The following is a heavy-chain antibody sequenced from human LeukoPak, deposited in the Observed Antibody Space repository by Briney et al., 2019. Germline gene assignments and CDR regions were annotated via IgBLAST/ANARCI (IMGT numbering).Heavy chain of an antibody. V-gene: IGHV1-24*01. CDR3: ARDVGATTRFDP. CDR2: FDPEDGET. D-gene: IGHD1-26*01. CDR1: GYTLTELS. Sequence: ASVKVSCKVSGYTLTELSMHWVRQAPGKGLEWMGGFDPEDGETIYAQKFQGRVTITADKSTSTAYMELSSLRSEDTAVYYCARDVGATTRFDPWGQGTLVTVSS. J-gene: IGHJ5*02.